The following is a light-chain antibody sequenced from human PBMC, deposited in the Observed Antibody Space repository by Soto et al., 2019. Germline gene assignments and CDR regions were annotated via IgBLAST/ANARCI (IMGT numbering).Light chain of an antibody. CDR1: EGINIY. CDR2: KAS. Sequence: DIQMTQSPPSLSASVGDRVTIICRASEGINIYLAWYQQKPGKAPNLLIHKASHLESGVPSRFSGSGSGTEFTLTISSLQPDDFATYYCQQYNTYSSLTFGQGTKVDI. CDR3: QQYNTYSSLT. V-gene: IGKV1-5*03. J-gene: IGKJ4*01.